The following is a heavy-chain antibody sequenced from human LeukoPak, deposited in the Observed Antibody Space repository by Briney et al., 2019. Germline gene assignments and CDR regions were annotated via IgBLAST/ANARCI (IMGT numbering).Heavy chain of an antibody. CDR1: GFTFSSYG. CDR2: ISYDGSNK. CDR3: ARDQMRPYQYYMDV. V-gene: IGHV3-30*03. J-gene: IGHJ6*03. D-gene: IGHD2-2*01. Sequence: GGTLRLSCAASGFTFSSYGMHWVRQAPGKGLEWVALISYDGSNKYYADSVKGRFTIYRDNSENTLYLQMSSLRAEDTAMYYCARDQMRPYQYYMDVWGKGTTVTVSS.